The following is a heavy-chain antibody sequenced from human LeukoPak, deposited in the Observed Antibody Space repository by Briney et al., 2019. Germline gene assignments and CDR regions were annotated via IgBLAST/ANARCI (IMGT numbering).Heavy chain of an antibody. CDR3: ARHTIVVVPAAITLWDY. D-gene: IGHD2-2*01. V-gene: IGHV4-59*08. CDR1: GGSISSYY. J-gene: IGHJ4*02. CDR2: IYYSGST. Sequence: SETLSLTCTVSGGSISSYYWSWIRQPPGKGLEWIGYIYYSGSTNYNPSLKSRVTISVDTSKNQFSLKLSSVTAADTAVYYCARHTIVVVPAAITLWDYWGQGTLVTVSS.